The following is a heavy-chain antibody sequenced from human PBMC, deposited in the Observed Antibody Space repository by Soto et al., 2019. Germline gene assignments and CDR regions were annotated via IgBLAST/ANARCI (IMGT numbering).Heavy chain of an antibody. J-gene: IGHJ4*02. V-gene: IGHV1-46*01. CDR2: INPNGGNT. Sequence: QVQLVQSGAEVKTQGASVKVSCQASGYTFASHYIHWVRQAPGQGLEWMGVINPNGGNTRYAQRFQDRLTLTTDTPTNTVYLDLSSLSSDDTAVYYCGRDTSGLDYWGQGTLVTVSS. CDR1: GYTFASHY. CDR3: GRDTSGLDY.